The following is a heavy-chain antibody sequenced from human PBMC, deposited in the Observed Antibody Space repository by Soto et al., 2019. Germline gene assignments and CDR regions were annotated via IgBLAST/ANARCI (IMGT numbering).Heavy chain of an antibody. CDR1: GGSVSSGSYY. V-gene: IGHV4-61*01. CDR3: ARDLGYDSSGYYLSLDY. J-gene: IGHJ4*02. CDR2: IYYSGST. D-gene: IGHD3-22*01. Sequence: SETLSLTCTVSGGSVSSGSYYWSWIRQPPGKGLEWIGYIYYSGSTNYNPSLKSRVTISVDTSKNQFSLKLSSVTAADTAVYYCARDLGYDSSGYYLSLDYWGQGTLVTVSS.